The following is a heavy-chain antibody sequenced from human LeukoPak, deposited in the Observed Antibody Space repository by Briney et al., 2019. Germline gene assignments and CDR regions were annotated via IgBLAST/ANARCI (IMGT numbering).Heavy chain of an antibody. Sequence: ASVKVSCKTSGYSFNSHHVHWVRQAPGQGLEWMGINFSHDGSTSNTEKFQDRVTMTRDTSTSTVYMELSSLRSEDTAVYYCARDSGSFRYDMDVWGQGTTVIVSS. V-gene: IGHV1-46*02. J-gene: IGHJ6*02. D-gene: IGHD3-10*01. CDR3: ARDSGSFRYDMDV. CDR2: NFSHDGST. CDR1: GYSFNSHH.